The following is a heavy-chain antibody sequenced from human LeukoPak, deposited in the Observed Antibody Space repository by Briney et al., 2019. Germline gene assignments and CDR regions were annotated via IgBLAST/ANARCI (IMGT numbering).Heavy chain of an antibody. J-gene: IGHJ3*02. V-gene: IGHV1-18*04. CDR1: GYTFTGYY. CDR2: ISAYNGNT. CDR3: ARDGEDAFDI. D-gene: IGHD2-21*01. Sequence: ASVKVSCKASGYTFTGYYMHWVRQAPGQGLEWMGWISAYNGNTNYAQKLQGRVTMTTDTSTSTAYMELRSLRSDDTAVYYCARDGEDAFDIWGQGTMVTVSS.